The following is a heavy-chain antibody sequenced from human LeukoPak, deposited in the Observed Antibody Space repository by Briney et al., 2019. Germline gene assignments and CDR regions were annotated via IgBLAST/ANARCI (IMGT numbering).Heavy chain of an antibody. CDR3: ARDRSGSYSTDY. CDR1: GFTFSDYY. D-gene: IGHD1-26*01. CDR2: ISRSSNYT. V-gene: IGHV3-11*06. Sequence: PGGSLRFSCAASGFTFSDYYMSWIRQAPGKGLEWVSDISRSSNYTNYADSVKGRFTISRDNAKNSLYLQMNSLRAEDTAVYYCARDRSGSYSTDYWGQGTLVTVSS. J-gene: IGHJ4*02.